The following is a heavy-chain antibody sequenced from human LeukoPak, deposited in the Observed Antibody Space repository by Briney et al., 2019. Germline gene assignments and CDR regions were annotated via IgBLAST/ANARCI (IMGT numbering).Heavy chain of an antibody. CDR3: ARDLMVRGVDYFDY. V-gene: IGHV3-7*01. CDR1: GFTFSSYW. D-gene: IGHD3-10*01. J-gene: IGHJ4*02. CDR2: IKQDGSEK. Sequence: GGSLRLCCAASGFTFSSYWMSWVRQAPGKGLEWVANIKQDGSEKYYVDSVKGRFTISRDNAKNSLYLQMNSLRAEDTAVYYCARDLMVRGVDYFDYWGQGTLVTVSS.